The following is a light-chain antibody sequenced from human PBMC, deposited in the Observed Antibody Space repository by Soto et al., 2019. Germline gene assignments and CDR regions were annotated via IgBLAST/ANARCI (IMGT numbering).Light chain of an antibody. V-gene: IGKV4-1*01. CDR2: WAS. Sequence: DIVMTQSTDSLAVSLGERATINCKSSQSVLYSPNNKNYLAWYQHKPGQPPKMLIYWASIRESGVPDRFSGSGSGTDFTLTISSLQSEDVAVYYCQQYYTNSWSFGQGTKVDIK. CDR1: QSVLYSPNNKNY. J-gene: IGKJ1*01. CDR3: QQYYTNSWS.